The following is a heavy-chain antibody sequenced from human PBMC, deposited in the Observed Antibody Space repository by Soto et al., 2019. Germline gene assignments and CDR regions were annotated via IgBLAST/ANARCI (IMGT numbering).Heavy chain of an antibody. V-gene: IGHV1-3*01. CDR3: ARGRGVRGVTTSVTHDF. Sequence: QVQLVQSGAEVKKPGASVRVSCKTSGYTFTTYAMHWVRQAPGQRLEWMGWINAGGGDTKYSQRFQGRVTISRDTSASTVYMELSSLTPEDMAVEYCARGRGVRGVTTSVTHDFWGQVTLVTVSS. CDR2: INAGGGDT. D-gene: IGHD3-10*01. CDR1: GYTFTTYA. J-gene: IGHJ4*02.